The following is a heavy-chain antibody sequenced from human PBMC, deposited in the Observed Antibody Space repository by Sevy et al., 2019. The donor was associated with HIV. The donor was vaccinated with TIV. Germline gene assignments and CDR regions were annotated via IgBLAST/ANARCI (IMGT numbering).Heavy chain of an antibody. CDR2: IIPIFGTA. CDR1: GGTFSSYA. D-gene: IGHD3-10*01. CDR3: ARDSVSKENYGSGSYYGYYYYYMDV. V-gene: IGHV1-69*13. Sequence: ASVKVSCKASGGTFSSYAISWVRQAPGQGLEWMGRIIPIFGTANYAQKFQGRVTITADESTSTAYMELSSLRSEETAVYYCARDSVSKENYGSGSYYGYYYYYMDVWGKGTTVTVSS. J-gene: IGHJ6*03.